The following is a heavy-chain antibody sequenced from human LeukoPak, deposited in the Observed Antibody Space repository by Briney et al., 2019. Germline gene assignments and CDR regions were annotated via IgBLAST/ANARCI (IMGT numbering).Heavy chain of an antibody. J-gene: IGHJ4*02. CDR2: IWYDGSNE. V-gene: IGHV3-33*01. CDR1: GFIFSNYG. D-gene: IGHD3-22*01. CDR3: ARAYYYDVSVTPDY. Sequence: SGGSLRLSRVASGFIFSNYGMHWVRQAPGKGLEWVAVIWYDGSNEYYADSVKGRFTISRDTSKNTLYLQMNSLRAEDTAVYYCARAYYYDVSVTPDYWGQGTLVTVSS.